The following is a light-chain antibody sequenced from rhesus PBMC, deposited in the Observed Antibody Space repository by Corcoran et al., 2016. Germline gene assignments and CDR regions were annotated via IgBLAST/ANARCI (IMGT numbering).Light chain of an antibody. CDR3: QHRYGTPVT. J-gene: IGKJ4*01. CDR2: TAS. V-gene: IGKV1-74*01. CDR1: ETVTTY. Sequence: DIQMTQSPSSLSASVGDRVTITCRASETVTTYLHWYQQKPRKAPKHLKYTASTLQSGVPSRFSGSGSGTAFTRTISSLQPEDFGTYYCQHRYGTPVTFGGGTKVELK.